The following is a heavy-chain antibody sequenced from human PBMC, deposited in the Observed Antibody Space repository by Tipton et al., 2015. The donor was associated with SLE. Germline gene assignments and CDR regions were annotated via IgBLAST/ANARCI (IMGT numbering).Heavy chain of an antibody. V-gene: IGHV4-61*02. J-gene: IGHJ2*01. CDR1: GGSISSDRYF. Sequence: TLSLTCTVSGGSISSDRYFWSWIRQPAGKGLEWIGRICASGATNYNPSFESRLTISIDTSKNYFSLNLSSVTAADTAVYFCARDPLAVGDGESLDLWGRGTLVTVSS. CDR3: ARDPLAVGDGESLDL. D-gene: IGHD1-26*01. CDR2: ICASGAT.